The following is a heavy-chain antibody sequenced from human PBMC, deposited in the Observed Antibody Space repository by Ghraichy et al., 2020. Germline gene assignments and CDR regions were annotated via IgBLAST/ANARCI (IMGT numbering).Heavy chain of an antibody. Sequence: SGPTLVKPTQTLTLTCTFSGFSLSTGGMCVSWIRQPPGKALEWLARIDWDDDKYFSTSLKTRLTISKDTSKNQVVLTMTNVEPVDTATYYCARVWRDSGWFLDYWGQGTLVTVSS. D-gene: IGHD6-19*01. CDR1: GFSLSTGGMC. V-gene: IGHV2-70*11. J-gene: IGHJ4*02. CDR2: IDWDDDK. CDR3: ARVWRDSGWFLDY.